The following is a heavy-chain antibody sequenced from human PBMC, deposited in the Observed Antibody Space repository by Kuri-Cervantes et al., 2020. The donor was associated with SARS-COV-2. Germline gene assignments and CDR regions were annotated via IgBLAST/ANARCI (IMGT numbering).Heavy chain of an antibody. D-gene: IGHD3-10*01. V-gene: IGHV1-69*13. CDR1: GGTFSSYA. J-gene: IGHJ4*02. CDR2: IIPIFGTA. Sequence: SVKVSCKASGGTFSSYAISWVRQAPGQGLEWMGRIIPIFGTANYAQKFQGRVTITADESTSTAYMELSSLRSDDTAVYYCARDVAPTILWFGEFPPSGDYWGQGTLVTVSS. CDR3: ARDVAPTILWFGEFPPSGDY.